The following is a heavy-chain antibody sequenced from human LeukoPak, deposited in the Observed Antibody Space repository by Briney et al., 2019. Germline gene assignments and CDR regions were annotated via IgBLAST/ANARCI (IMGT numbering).Heavy chain of an antibody. J-gene: IGHJ6*03. CDR1: GGSISSHY. Sequence: SETLSLTCTVSGGSISSHYWSWLRQPPGKGLEWFGYIYYSGSTNYNPSLKSRVTISVDTSKNQFSLKLSSVTAADTAVYYCAREIEMATILDYYYYYMDVWGKGTTVTVSS. D-gene: IGHD5-24*01. V-gene: IGHV4-59*11. CDR3: AREIEMATILDYYYYYMDV. CDR2: IYYSGST.